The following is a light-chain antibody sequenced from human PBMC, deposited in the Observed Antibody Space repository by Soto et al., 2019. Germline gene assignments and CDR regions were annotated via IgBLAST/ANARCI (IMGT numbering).Light chain of an antibody. CDR1: QSFSSN. V-gene: IGKV3-15*01. CDR2: GAS. CDR3: QQYNNWPRT. Sequence: EIVLTQSPATLSLSPGERATLSCRASQSFSSNLSCYQHKPGQAPRRLIYGASTRATGIPARFSGSGSGTEFTLTISSLQSEDFAVYYCQQYNNWPRTFGQGTKVDI. J-gene: IGKJ1*01.